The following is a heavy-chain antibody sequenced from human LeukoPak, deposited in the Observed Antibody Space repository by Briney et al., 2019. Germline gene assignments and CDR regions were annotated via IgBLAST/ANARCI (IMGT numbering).Heavy chain of an antibody. Sequence: ASVKVSCKASGGTFSSYTISWVRQAPGQGLEWMGRIIPILGIANYAQKFQGRVTITADKSTSTAYMELSRLRSDDTAVYYCARGGLPNYYDSSGYWQLDYWGQGTLVTVSS. J-gene: IGHJ4*02. D-gene: IGHD3-22*01. CDR1: GGTFSSYT. CDR2: IIPILGIA. CDR3: ARGGLPNYYDSSGYWQLDY. V-gene: IGHV1-69*02.